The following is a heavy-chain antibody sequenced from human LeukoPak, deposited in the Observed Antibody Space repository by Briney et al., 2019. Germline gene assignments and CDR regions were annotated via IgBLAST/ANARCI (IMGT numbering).Heavy chain of an antibody. CDR3: AGDATYSGWYGH. Sequence: GRSLRLSCAASGFTFSSYAMHWVRQAPGKGLEWVAVISYDGSNKYYADSVKGRFTISRDNSKNTLYLQMNSLRAEDTAVYYCAGDATYSGWYGHWGQGTLVTVSS. J-gene: IGHJ4*02. CDR1: GFTFSSYA. V-gene: IGHV3-30*04. CDR2: ISYDGSNK. D-gene: IGHD6-19*01.